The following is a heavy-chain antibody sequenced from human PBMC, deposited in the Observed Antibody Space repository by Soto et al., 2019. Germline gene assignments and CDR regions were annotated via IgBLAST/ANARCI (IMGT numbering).Heavy chain of an antibody. CDR1: GGSISSYY. CDR3: ARTIAAAGTAYYYYGMDV. J-gene: IGHJ6*02. V-gene: IGHV4-59*01. CDR2: IYYSGST. Sequence: QVRLQESGPGLVKPSETLSLTCTVSGGSISSYYWSWIRQPPGKGLEWIGYIYYSGSTNYNPSLKSRVTISVDTTKNQFSLKLSSVTAADTAVYYCARTIAAAGTAYYYYGMDVWGQGTTVTVSS. D-gene: IGHD6-13*01.